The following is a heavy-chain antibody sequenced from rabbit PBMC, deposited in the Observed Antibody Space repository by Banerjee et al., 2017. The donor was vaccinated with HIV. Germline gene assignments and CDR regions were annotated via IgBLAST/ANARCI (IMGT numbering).Heavy chain of an antibody. J-gene: IGHJ4*01. CDR1: GFSFSSGYD. V-gene: IGHV1S45*01. CDR3: ARAAGYAGYGYATGFDL. D-gene: IGHD6-1*01. Sequence: QEQLVESGGGLVQPGGSLKLSCKASGFSFSSGYDMCWVRQAPGKGLEWIACIWTGSSGNTYYASWAKGRFTISKTSSTTVTLQMTSLTAADTATYFCARAAGYAGYGYATGFDLWGPGTLVTVS. CDR2: IWTGSSGNT.